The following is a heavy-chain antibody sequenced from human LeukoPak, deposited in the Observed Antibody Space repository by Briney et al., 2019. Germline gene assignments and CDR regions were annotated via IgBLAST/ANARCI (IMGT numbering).Heavy chain of an antibody. D-gene: IGHD2-2*01. J-gene: IGHJ4*02. Sequence: GGSLRLSCAVSGFTFNSYAMYWVRQAPGKGLEWVAVIWYDGSNKYYADSVKGRFTISRDNSKNTLYLQMNSLSAEDTAVYCCARSYCSSSNCDYYFDYWGQGTLVTVSS. CDR1: GFTFNSYA. CDR2: IWYDGSNK. V-gene: IGHV3-33*01. CDR3: ARSYCSSSNCDYYFDY.